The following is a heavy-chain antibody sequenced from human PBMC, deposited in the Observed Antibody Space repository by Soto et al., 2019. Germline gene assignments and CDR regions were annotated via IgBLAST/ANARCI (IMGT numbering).Heavy chain of an antibody. D-gene: IGHD1-26*01. V-gene: IGHV4-38-2*02. J-gene: IGHJ4*02. Sequence: SETLSLTCAVSGYSITNGYYWGWIRQPPGKGLEWIGSIYHSGNTYYNPSLKSRVTLSVDTSKNQFSLKLSSVTAADTAVYYCARDTFGGSYAYFDYWGQGTLVTVSS. CDR3: ARDTFGGSYAYFDY. CDR2: IYHSGNT. CDR1: GYSITNGYY.